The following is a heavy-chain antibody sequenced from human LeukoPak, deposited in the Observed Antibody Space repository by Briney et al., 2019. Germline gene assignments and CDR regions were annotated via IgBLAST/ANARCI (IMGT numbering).Heavy chain of an antibody. J-gene: IGHJ4*02. Sequence: PSETLSLTCTVSGGSISNYYWSWIRQPPGKGLEWIGYIFYSGTTSYNPSLKSRVTISVDTSKNQFSLKLSSMTAADTAVYYCARHPGVRYFFDYWGQGTLVTVSS. D-gene: IGHD1-14*01. CDR1: GGSISNYY. CDR3: ARHPGVRYFFDY. V-gene: IGHV4-59*08. CDR2: IFYSGTT.